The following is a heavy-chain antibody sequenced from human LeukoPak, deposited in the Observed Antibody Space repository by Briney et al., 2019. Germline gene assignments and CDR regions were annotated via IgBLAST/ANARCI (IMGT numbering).Heavy chain of an antibody. CDR2: ISSSSSYI. Sequence: PGGSLRLSCAASGFTFSSYSMNWVRQAPGKGLEWVSSISSSSSYIYYADSVKGRFTISRDNAKNSLYLQMNSLRAEDTAVYYCARWGRIAVAGGDYWGQGTLDTVSS. J-gene: IGHJ4*02. V-gene: IGHV3-21*01. CDR3: ARWGRIAVAGGDY. D-gene: IGHD6-19*01. CDR1: GFTFSSYS.